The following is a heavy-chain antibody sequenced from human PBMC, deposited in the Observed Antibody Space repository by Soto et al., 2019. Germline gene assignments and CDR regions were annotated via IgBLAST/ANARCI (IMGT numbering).Heavy chain of an antibody. D-gene: IGHD4-4*01. CDR1: GFTFSNAW. CDR3: SRTTVTPYYYYGMDV. V-gene: IGHV3-15*07. CDR2: IKSKTDGGTT. J-gene: IGHJ6*02. Sequence: EVQLVESGGGLVQPGGSLRLSCAASGFTFSNAWMNWVRQAPGKGLEWVGRIKSKTDGGTTDYAAPVKGRFTISRDDSKNTLYLQMNSLKTEDTAVYYCSRTTVTPYYYYGMDVWGQGTTVTVSS.